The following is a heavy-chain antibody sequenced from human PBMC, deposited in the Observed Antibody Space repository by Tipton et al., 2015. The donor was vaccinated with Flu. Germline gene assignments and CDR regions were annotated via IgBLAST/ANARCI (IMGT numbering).Heavy chain of an antibody. CDR1: GASISSGDYY. J-gene: IGHJ5*02. D-gene: IGHD4-11*01. CDR3: ARRDYSKYVSEPKNWFDP. V-gene: IGHV4-38-2*02. CDR2: IYQTGNT. Sequence: TLSLTCTVSGASISSGDYYWGWIRQPPGKGLEWIGNIYQTGNTYYNPSLTSRVTIAVDTSKNQFSLRLTSVTAADTAVYYCARRDYSKYVSEPKNWFDPCGQGTLVTVSS.